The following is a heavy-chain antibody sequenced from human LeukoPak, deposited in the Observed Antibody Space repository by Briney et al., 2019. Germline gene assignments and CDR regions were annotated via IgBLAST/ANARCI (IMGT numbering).Heavy chain of an antibody. CDR1: GFTFSSYG. Sequence: PGGSLRLSCAASGFTFSSYGMSWVRQAPGKGLEWVSAISGSGGSTYYADSVKGRFTISRDNSKNTLYLQMNSLRAEDTAVYYCAKEVKVLLWFGESPQDNWFDPWGQGTLVTVSS. V-gene: IGHV3-23*01. D-gene: IGHD3-10*01. J-gene: IGHJ5*02. CDR2: ISGSGGST. CDR3: AKEVKVLLWFGESPQDNWFDP.